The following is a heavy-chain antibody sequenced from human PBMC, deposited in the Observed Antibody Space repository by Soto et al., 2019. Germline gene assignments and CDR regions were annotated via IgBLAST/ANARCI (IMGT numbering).Heavy chain of an antibody. V-gene: IGHV4-30-4*01. CDR2: IYYSGST. CDR1: GGSISSGDYY. J-gene: IGHJ4*02. Sequence: PSETLSLTCTVSGGSISSGDYYWSWIRQPPGKGLEWIGYIYYSGSTYYNPSLKSRVTISVDTSKSQFSLKLSSVTAADTAVYYCARVYIYCSSTSCYTGQYYFDYWGQGTLVTVSS. CDR3: ARVYIYCSSTSCYTGQYYFDY. D-gene: IGHD2-2*02.